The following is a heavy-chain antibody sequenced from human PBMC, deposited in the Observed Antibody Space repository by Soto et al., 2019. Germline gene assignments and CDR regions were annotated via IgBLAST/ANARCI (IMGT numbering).Heavy chain of an antibody. CDR1: GGTLSTYS. CDR3: ASATGGHDSGGTYMDV. CDR2: IITFVGKA. J-gene: IGHJ6*03. Sequence: QVQLVQSGPEVKKPGSSVKVSCKTSGGTLSTYSISWVRQAPGQGLEWVGRIITFVGKANVAQEFQGRVTMIADVSPDRFYIEPLRLTPDDPAVYYCASATGGHDSGGTYMDVWGTGTTVTVSS. V-gene: IGHV1-69*02. D-gene: IGHD5-12*01.